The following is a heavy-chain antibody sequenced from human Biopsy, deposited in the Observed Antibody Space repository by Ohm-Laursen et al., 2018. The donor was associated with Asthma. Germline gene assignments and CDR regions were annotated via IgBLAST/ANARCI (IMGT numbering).Heavy chain of an antibody. Sequence: SETLSLTWRLSSGSGGYMRSGNYYWGWIRQPPGKGLEWIGSIYYSGTTYYNPSLESRATVSADTSKIQFSLKLNSVTAADTAVYYCVRGSSSWHHGPFHYYYGLDVWGQGTTATVSS. V-gene: IGHV4-39*01. CDR2: IYYSGTT. CDR1: GGYMRSGNYY. J-gene: IGHJ6*02. D-gene: IGHD6-13*01. CDR3: VRGSSSWHHGPFHYYYGLDV.